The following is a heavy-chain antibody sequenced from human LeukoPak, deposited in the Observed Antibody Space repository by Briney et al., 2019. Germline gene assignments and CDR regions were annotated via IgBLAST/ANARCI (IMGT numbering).Heavy chain of an antibody. D-gene: IGHD2-2*01. J-gene: IGHJ5*02. CDR3: VCYQLLNRWFDP. Sequence: PSETLSLTCTVSGDSISSSSYYWVWIRQSPGKGLEWIGNIYYSGTTWYNPSLKSRVTISLDTSKNQFSLKLTSVTAADTAIYYCVCYQLLNRWFDPWGQGTLVTVSS. V-gene: IGHV4-39*01. CDR1: GDSISSSSYY. CDR2: IYYSGTT.